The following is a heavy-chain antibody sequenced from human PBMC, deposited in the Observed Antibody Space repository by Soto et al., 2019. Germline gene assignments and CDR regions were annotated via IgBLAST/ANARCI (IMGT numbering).Heavy chain of an antibody. CDR1: GGSFSGYY. V-gene: IGHV4-34*01. J-gene: IGHJ6*03. Sequence: PSETLSLTCAVYGGSFSGYYWSWIRQPPGKGLEWIGEINHSGSTNYNPSLKSRVTISVDTSKNQFSLKLSSVTAADTAVYYCARGGITIFGVVMGRDGSMDVWGKGTTVTVSS. D-gene: IGHD3-3*01. CDR3: ARGGITIFGVVMGRDGSMDV. CDR2: INHSGST.